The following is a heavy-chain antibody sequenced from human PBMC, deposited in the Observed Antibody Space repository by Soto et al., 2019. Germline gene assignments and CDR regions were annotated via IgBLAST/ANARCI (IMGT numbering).Heavy chain of an antibody. J-gene: IGHJ4*02. D-gene: IGHD1-1*01. CDR2: IYHSGGT. CDR1: GDSISSTNY. CDR3: TRSGTMTPPFPER. V-gene: IGHV4-38-2*01. Sequence: SESLTLPCLVSGDSISSTNYWGWFRQPPLLGMERVGRIYHSGGTYYNQPLKSRITISLTTSTNHFSLKLRAVTAADSAVYSYTRSGTMTPPFPERRGQGALVTVSS.